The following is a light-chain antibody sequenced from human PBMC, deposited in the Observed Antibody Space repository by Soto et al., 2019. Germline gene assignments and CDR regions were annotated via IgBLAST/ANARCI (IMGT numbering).Light chain of an antibody. Sequence: EIVLTQSPGTLSLSPGERATLSCRASESVSSIYLAWYQQKPGQAPRLLIYGASISATGIPDRFSGSGSGTDFTLTISRLEPEDFAVYDCQQYGRLWTFGQGTKVEIK. J-gene: IGKJ1*01. V-gene: IGKV3-20*01. CDR3: QQYGRLWT. CDR1: ESVSSIY. CDR2: GAS.